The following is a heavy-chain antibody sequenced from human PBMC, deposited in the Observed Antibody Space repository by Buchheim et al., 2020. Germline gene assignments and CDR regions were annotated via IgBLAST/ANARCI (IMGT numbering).Heavy chain of an antibody. CDR1: GFTFSSYG. CDR2: IWYDGSNK. CDR3: ARDPEPYGYINWFDP. J-gene: IGHJ5*02. Sequence: QVQLVESGGGVVQPGRSLRLSCAASGFTFSSYGMHWVRQAPGKGLEWVAVIWYDGSNKYYADSVKGRFTISRDNSKNTLYLQMNSLGAEDTAVYYCARDPEPYGYINWFDPWGQGNL. V-gene: IGHV3-33*01. D-gene: IGHD5-18*01.